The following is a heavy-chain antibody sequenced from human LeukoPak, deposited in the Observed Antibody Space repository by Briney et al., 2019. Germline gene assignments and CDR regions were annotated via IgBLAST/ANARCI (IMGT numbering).Heavy chain of an antibody. CDR3: ARARSGYGDY. CDR1: GFTFSTYW. V-gene: IGHV3-74*01. CDR2: ISSDGIST. J-gene: IGHJ4*02. Sequence: GGSLRLSCAASGFTFSTYWMHWVRQAPGKGLVWVSRISSDGISTDYADSVKGRFTISRDNARNTLYLQLNSLRAEDTAVYYCARARSGYGDYWGQGTLVTVSS. D-gene: IGHD2-2*03.